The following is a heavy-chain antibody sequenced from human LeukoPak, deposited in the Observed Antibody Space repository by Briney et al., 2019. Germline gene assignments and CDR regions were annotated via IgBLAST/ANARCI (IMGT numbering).Heavy chain of an antibody. CDR1: GYTFTNYG. J-gene: IGHJ4*02. V-gene: IGHV1-18*01. D-gene: IGHD2-8*02. Sequence: ASVKVSCKTSGYTFTNYGISWVRQAPGQGLEWMGWISPLNGNTNYAQNLQGRVTMTTDTSTSTAYMDLRSLRSDDTAVYYCARVHTGRFDYWGQGTLVTVSS. CDR2: ISPLNGNT. CDR3: ARVHTGRFDY.